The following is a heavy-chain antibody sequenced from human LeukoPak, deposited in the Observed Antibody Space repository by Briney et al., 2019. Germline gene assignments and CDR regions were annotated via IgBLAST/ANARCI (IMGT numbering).Heavy chain of an antibody. D-gene: IGHD6-13*01. V-gene: IGHV3-23*01. CDR2: ISGSGAST. CDR1: GFTFSSSA. CDR3: AKKGSTSWYGDY. J-gene: IGHJ4*02. Sequence: GGSLRLSCAASGFTFSSSAMSWVGQAPGKGLGWFSAISGSGASTYYADYVKGRYTISRDNSKNTLYLQMNSLRAEDTAVYYCAKKGSTSWYGDYWGQGTLVTVSS.